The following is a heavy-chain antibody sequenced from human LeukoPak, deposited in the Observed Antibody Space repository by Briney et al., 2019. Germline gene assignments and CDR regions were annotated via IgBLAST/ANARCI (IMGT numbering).Heavy chain of an antibody. V-gene: IGHV3-9*01. Sequence: GRSLRLSCAASGFTFDDYAMHWVRQAPGKGLEWVSGISWNSVTIGYADSVKGRFTISRDNAKNSLYLQMNSLRAEDTALYYCAKDMDYYDSSTYYYQFDYWAQGTLVTVSS. J-gene: IGHJ4*02. D-gene: IGHD3-22*01. CDR2: ISWNSVTI. CDR1: GFTFDDYA. CDR3: AKDMDYYDSSTYYYQFDY.